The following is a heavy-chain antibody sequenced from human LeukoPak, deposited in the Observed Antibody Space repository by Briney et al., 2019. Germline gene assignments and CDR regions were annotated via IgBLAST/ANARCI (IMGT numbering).Heavy chain of an antibody. J-gene: IGHJ4*02. V-gene: IGHV3-23*01. CDR3: AKASWVSNTDAVR. Sequence: GGSLTLFCAASGLSFSSFAMRCVRRGPAWGLEWVLSIRGNGETFYADSVNGRFTLSTDNSRNTVYFQLNNLRVEDTAIYYCAKASWVSNTDAVRWGQGTLVTVS. CDR2: IRGNGET. D-gene: IGHD1/OR15-1a*01. CDR1: GLSFSSFA.